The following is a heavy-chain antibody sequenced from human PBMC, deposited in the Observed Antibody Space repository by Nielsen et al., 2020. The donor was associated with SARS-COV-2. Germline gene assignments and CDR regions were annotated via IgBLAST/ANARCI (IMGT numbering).Heavy chain of an antibody. V-gene: IGHV3-48*02. CDR3: ASNLGGVYAFGWYFDL. D-gene: IGHD2-8*01. CDR1: GFTFSSYS. Sequence: GGSLRLSCAASGFTFSSYSMNWVRQAPGKGLEWVSYISSSSSTIYYADSVKGRFTISRDNAKNSLYLQMNSLRDEDTAVYYCASNLGGVYAFGWYFDLWGRGTLVTVSS. CDR2: ISSSSSTI. J-gene: IGHJ2*01.